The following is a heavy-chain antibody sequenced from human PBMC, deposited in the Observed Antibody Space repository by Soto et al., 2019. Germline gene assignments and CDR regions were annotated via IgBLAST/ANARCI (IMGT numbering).Heavy chain of an antibody. J-gene: IGHJ5*02. Sequence: GASVKVSCKASGGTFSSYAISWVRQAPGQGLEWMGGIIPIFGTANYAQKFQGRVTITADESTSTAYMELSSLRSEDTAVYYCAREYYGSGNWFDPWGQGTLVTVSS. CDR2: IIPIFGTA. D-gene: IGHD3-10*01. V-gene: IGHV1-69*13. CDR3: AREYYGSGNWFDP. CDR1: GGTFSSYA.